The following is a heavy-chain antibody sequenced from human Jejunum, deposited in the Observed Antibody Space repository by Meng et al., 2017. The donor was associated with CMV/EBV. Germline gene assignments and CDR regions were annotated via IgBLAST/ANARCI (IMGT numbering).Heavy chain of an antibody. V-gene: IGHV2-5*04. CDR2: VYWDDDI. CDR1: GSSISTSGVG. J-gene: IGHJ5*02. D-gene: IGHD3-3*01. CDR3: VFKDRTIFDAFDP. Sequence: LSGSSISTSGVGVGWILQPPGKALEWLAFVYWDDDIRYRHSLRSRLTLTKDTSKNQVVLVMTNMEPVDTGTYYCVFKDRTIFDAFDPWGQGTLVTVSS.